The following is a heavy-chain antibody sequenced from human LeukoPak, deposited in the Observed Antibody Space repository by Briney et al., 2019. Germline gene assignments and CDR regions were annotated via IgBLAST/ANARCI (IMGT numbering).Heavy chain of an antibody. D-gene: IGHD5-18*01. J-gene: IGHJ5*02. CDR3: ARGIEQLWLQNWFDP. V-gene: IGHV1-46*01. Sequence: ASVKVSCKASGYTFTSYYMHWVRQALGQGLEWMGIINPSGGSTSYAQKFQGRVTMTRDTSTSTVYMELSSLRSEDTAVYYCARGIEQLWLQNWFDPWGQGTLVTVSS. CDR2: INPSGGST. CDR1: GYTFTSYY.